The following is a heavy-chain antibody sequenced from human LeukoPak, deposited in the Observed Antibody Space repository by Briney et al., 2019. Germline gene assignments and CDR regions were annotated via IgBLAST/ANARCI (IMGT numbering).Heavy chain of an antibody. Sequence: GESLKISFQGSGYSFTGHWIGWVRQMAGRGLEWGGIIYPGDSDTRYSPSFHGQVTISADRSITTAYLEWSSVKASDSAMYYCARPNVYDFDNSGYTFDHWSQETLVTVSS. CDR2: IYPGDSDT. CDR1: GYSFTGHW. D-gene: IGHD3-22*01. J-gene: IGHJ5*02. CDR3: ARPNVYDFDNSGYTFDH. V-gene: IGHV5-51*01.